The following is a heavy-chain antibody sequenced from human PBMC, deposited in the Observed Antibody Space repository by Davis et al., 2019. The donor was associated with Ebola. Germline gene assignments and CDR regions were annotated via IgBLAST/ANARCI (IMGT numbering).Heavy chain of an antibody. CDR1: GFTFSSYA. V-gene: IGHV3-30*04. J-gene: IGHJ3*02. CDR2: ISYDGSNK. D-gene: IGHD3-22*01. CDR3: ARDRPTYYYDSSGYNDAFDI. Sequence: GESLKISCAASGFTFSSYAMHWVRQAPGKGLEWVAVISYDGSNKYYADSVKGRFTISRDNSKNTLYLQMNSLRAEDTAVYYCARDRPTYYYDSSGYNDAFDIWGQGTMVTVSS.